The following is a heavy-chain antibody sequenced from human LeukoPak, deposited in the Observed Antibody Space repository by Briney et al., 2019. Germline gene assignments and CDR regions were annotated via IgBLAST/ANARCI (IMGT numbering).Heavy chain of an antibody. V-gene: IGHV3-7*03. Sequence: GGSLRLSCAVSGFTFSSHWMSWVRQAPGKGLEWVANMNQDGSEKYYVDSVKGRFTISRDNARNSLYLQMNNLRSEDTAVYYCARSYYDSSGYSCPDYWGQGTLVTVSS. CDR2: MNQDGSEK. CDR1: GFTFSSHW. CDR3: ARSYYDSSGYSCPDY. J-gene: IGHJ4*02. D-gene: IGHD3-22*01.